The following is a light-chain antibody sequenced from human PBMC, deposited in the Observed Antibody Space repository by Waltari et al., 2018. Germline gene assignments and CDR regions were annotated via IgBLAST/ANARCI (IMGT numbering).Light chain of an antibody. V-gene: IGKV4-1*01. CDR3: QQYLRTPLT. J-gene: IGKJ4*01. CDR1: QSVLYSPSNKYY. CDR2: WAY. Sequence: DIVMTQSPDPLAVSLGERATINCKSSQSVLYSPSNKYYVGWYQQKPGQPPKLLIYWAYSRESGVPDRFRGSGSGTDFTLTISGLQAEDVATYYCQQYLRTPLTFGGGTKVEIK.